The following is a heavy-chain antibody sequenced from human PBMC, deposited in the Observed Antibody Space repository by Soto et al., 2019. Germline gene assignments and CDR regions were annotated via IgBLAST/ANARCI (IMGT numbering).Heavy chain of an antibody. CDR3: AKNRQFRSYYESAGHYDN. J-gene: IGHJ4*02. D-gene: IGHD3-10*01. CDR1: GFTFKNYD. Sequence: EVELLESGGGLVQPGGSLRLSCVASGFTFKNYDMRWIRQAPGKGLEWVSGISGSGGDTYYADSVKGRFTISRDNSKNTLYLQMNSLRDEDTAIYYCAKNRQFRSYYESAGHYDNWGQGTLVTVSS. V-gene: IGHV3-23*01. CDR2: ISGSGGDT.